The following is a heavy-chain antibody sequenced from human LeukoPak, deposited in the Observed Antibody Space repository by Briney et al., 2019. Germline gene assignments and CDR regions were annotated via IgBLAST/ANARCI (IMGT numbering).Heavy chain of an antibody. V-gene: IGHV4-30-4*08. Sequence: SETLSLTCTVSGGSISSGDYYWSWIRQPPGKGLEWIGYIYYSGSTYYNPSLKSRVTISVDTSKNQFSLMLSSVTAADTAVYYCARETYYDSSGYYIIDYWGQGTLVTVSS. CDR2: IYYSGST. D-gene: IGHD3-22*01. J-gene: IGHJ4*02. CDR3: ARETYYDSSGYYIIDY. CDR1: GGSISSGDYY.